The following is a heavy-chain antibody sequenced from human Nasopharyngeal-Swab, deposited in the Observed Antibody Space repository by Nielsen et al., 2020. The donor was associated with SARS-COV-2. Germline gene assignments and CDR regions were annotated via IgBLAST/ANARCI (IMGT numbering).Heavy chain of an antibody. V-gene: IGHV4-61*02. D-gene: IGHD3-10*01. CDR1: GGSISSGSYY. Sequence: TLSLTCTVSGGSISSGSYYWSWIRQPAGKGLEWIGRIYTSGSTNYNPSLKSRVTISVDTSKNQFSLKLSSVTAADTAVYYCARDVTMVRGAQYNWFDPWGQGTLVTVSS. CDR3: ARDVTMVRGAQYNWFDP. J-gene: IGHJ5*02. CDR2: IYTSGST.